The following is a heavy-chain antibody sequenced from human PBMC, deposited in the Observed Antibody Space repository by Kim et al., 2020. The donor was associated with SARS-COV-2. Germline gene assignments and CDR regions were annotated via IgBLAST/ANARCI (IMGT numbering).Heavy chain of an antibody. CDR3: ARDHPYYDFWSGYWGTYGMDV. V-gene: IGHV3-7*03. CDR2: IKQDGSEK. Sequence: GGSLRLSCAASGFTFSSYWMSWVRQAPGKGLEWVANIKQDGSEKYYVDSVKGRFTISRDNAKNSLYLQMNSLRAEDTAVYYCARDHPYYDFWSGYWGTYGMDVWGQGTTVTVSS. D-gene: IGHD3-3*01. CDR1: GFTFSSYW. J-gene: IGHJ6*02.